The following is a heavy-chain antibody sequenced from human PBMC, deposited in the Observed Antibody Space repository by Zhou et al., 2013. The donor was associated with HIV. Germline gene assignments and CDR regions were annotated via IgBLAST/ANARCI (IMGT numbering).Heavy chain of an antibody. J-gene: IGHJ4*02. CDR3: AQMRAAAGTEFDY. CDR2: IIPILGIA. D-gene: IGHD6-13*01. V-gene: IGHV1-69*04. Sequence: QVQLVQSGAEVKKPGSSVKVSCKASGGTFSSYAISWVRQAPGQGLEWMGRIIPILGIANYAQKFQGRVTITADKSTSTAYMELSSLRSEDTAVYYCAQMRAAAGTEFDYWGQGTLVTVSS. CDR1: GGTFSSYA.